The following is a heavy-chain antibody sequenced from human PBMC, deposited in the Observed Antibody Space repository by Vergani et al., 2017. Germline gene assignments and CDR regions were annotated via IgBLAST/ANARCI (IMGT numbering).Heavy chain of an antibody. Sequence: QVQLVQSGAEVKKPGSSVKVSCKASGGTFSSYAISWVRQAPGQGLEWMGGIIPMFGTANYAQKFQGRVTITADESTSTAYMELSSLRCEDTAVYYCAXGRGHDYSNDCYYYYMDVWGKGTTVTVSS. J-gene: IGHJ6*03. V-gene: IGHV1-69*01. CDR3: AXGRGHDYSNDCYYYYMDV. CDR2: IIPMFGTA. CDR1: GGTFSSYA. D-gene: IGHD4-11*01.